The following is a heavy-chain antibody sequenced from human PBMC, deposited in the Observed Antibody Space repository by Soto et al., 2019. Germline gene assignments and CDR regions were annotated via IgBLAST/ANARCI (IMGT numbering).Heavy chain of an antibody. V-gene: IGHV4-31*03. CDR1: GGSISSGGYY. Sequence: QVQLQESGPGLVKPSQTLSLTCTVSGGSISSGGYYWSWIRQHPGKGLAWIGYIYYSGSTYYNPSLKSRVTLSVDTSKNQFSLKLSSVTAADTAVYYCARDELGYTRFDPWGQGTLVTVSS. J-gene: IGHJ5*02. CDR3: ARDELGYTRFDP. D-gene: IGHD3-16*01. CDR2: IYYSGST.